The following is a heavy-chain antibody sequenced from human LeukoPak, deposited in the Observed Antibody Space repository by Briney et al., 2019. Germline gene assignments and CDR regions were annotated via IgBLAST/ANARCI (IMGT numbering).Heavy chain of an antibody. Sequence: ASVKVSCKASGYTFTGYYMHWVRQAPGQGLEWMGWINPNSGGTNYAQKFQGRVTITRNTSISTAYMELSSLRSEDTAVYYCARGDLTYYDSSGYDYWGQGTLVTVSS. CDR1: GYTFTGYY. CDR2: INPNSGGT. D-gene: IGHD3-22*01. V-gene: IGHV1-2*02. CDR3: ARGDLTYYDSSGYDY. J-gene: IGHJ4*02.